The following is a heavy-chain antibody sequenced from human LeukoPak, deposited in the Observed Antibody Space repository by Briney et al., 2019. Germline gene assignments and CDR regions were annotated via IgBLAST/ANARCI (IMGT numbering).Heavy chain of an antibody. D-gene: IGHD3-3*01. CDR3: ARRHLEWTPVAFDI. J-gene: IGHJ3*02. CDR1: GGTFSSYA. Sequence: SVKVSCKASGGTFSSYAISWVRQAPGQGLEWMGRIIPIFGTANYAQKFQGRVTITTDESTSTAYMELSSLRSEDTAVYYCARRHLEWTPVAFDIWGQGTMVTVSS. V-gene: IGHV1-69*05. CDR2: IIPIFGTA.